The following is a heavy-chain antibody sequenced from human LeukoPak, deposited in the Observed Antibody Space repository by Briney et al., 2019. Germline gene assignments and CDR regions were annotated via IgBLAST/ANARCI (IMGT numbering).Heavy chain of an antibody. V-gene: IGHV3-21*01. Sequence: NPGGSLRLSCAASGFTFSSYSMNWVRQAPGKGLEWVSSISSSSSYIYYADSVKGRFTISRDNAKNSLCLQMNSLRAEDTAVYYCATYDSSGYFTHNWGQGTLVTVSS. CDR1: GFTFSSYS. J-gene: IGHJ4*02. CDR3: ATYDSSGYFTHN. D-gene: IGHD3-22*01. CDR2: ISSSSSYI.